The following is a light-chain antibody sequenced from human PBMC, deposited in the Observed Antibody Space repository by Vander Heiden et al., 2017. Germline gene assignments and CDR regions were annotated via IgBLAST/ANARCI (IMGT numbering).Light chain of an antibody. CDR2: EGN. CDR3: CSYVGSDTHVL. Sequence: QPSLTQPASVSGSPAQSITTSCTGSTSDVESCHLVSWYQQHPGKAPNLIIYEGNKRPSGVANRFSGAKSGNTASLTITGRQADDEGDYYYCSYVGSDTHVLFGGGTKLTVL. J-gene: IGLJ2*01. V-gene: IGLV2-23*01. CDR1: TSDVESCHL.